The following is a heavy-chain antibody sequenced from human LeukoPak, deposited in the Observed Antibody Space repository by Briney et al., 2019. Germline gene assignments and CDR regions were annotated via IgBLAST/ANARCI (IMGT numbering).Heavy chain of an antibody. J-gene: IGHJ4*02. CDR1: GFTFSSYG. Sequence: GGSLRLSCAASGFTFSSYGMHWVRQAPGKGLEWVAFIRYDGSNKYYADSVKGRFTISRDNSKNTLYLQMNSLRAEDTAVYYCASPGGGSGWYGENYFDYWGQGTLVTVSS. V-gene: IGHV3-30*02. D-gene: IGHD6-19*01. CDR2: IRYDGSNK. CDR3: ASPGGGSGWYGENYFDY.